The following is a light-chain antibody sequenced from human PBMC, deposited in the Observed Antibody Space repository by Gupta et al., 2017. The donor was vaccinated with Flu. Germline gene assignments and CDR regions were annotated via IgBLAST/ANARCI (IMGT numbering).Light chain of an antibody. Sequence: QSVLTQPPSASGTPGQRVTISCSGSSSNIGTNPVNWYQQLPGTAPQLLIYSKNQRPSGVPDRFSGSKSGTSASLAISGLQSEDEADYYCAAWDASLKGWVFGGGTKLTVL. V-gene: IGLV1-44*01. CDR3: AAWDASLKGWV. CDR1: SSNIGTNP. CDR2: SKN. J-gene: IGLJ3*02.